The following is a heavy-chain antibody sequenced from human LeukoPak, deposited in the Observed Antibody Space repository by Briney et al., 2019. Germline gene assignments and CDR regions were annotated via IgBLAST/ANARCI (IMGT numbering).Heavy chain of an antibody. CDR2: ISAYNGNT. J-gene: IGHJ5*02. Sequence: ASVKVSRKASGYTFTSYGISWVRQAPGQGLEWMGWISAYNGNTNYAQKLQGRVTMTTDTSTSTAYMELRSLRSDDTAVYYCARDRPYDFWSGYWENWFDPWGQGTLVTVSS. D-gene: IGHD3-3*01. V-gene: IGHV1-18*01. CDR1: GYTFTSYG. CDR3: ARDRPYDFWSGYWENWFDP.